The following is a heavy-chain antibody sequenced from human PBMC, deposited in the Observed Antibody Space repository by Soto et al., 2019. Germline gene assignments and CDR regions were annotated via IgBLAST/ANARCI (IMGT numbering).Heavy chain of an antibody. CDR2: IIPIFGTA. D-gene: IGHD6-19*01. CDR3: ARDQIAVAGTVSPYGMDV. Sequence: SVKVSCKASGGTFSSYAISWVRQAPGQGLEWMGGIIPIFGTANYAQKFQGRVTITADKSTSTAYMELSSLRSEDTAVYYCARDQIAVAGTVSPYGMDVWGQGXTVTVYS. CDR1: GGTFSSYA. J-gene: IGHJ6*02. V-gene: IGHV1-69*06.